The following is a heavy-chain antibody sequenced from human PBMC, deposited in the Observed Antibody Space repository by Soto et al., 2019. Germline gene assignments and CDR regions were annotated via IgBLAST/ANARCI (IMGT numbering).Heavy chain of an antibody. CDR2: IIPIFGTA. V-gene: IGHV1-69*01. CDR1: GGTFRRYA. J-gene: IGHJ4*02. Sequence: HVQLVQSVADVKKPGSSVQVYCQASGGTFRRYAIRWVRKAPGQGLEWMGGIIPIFGTANYAQKFQGRVTIAADESTRTAYMELRSLRSEDPAVYYCARCGEVAVDSWGQGTLVTVSS. D-gene: IGHD2-15*01. CDR3: ARCGEVAVDS.